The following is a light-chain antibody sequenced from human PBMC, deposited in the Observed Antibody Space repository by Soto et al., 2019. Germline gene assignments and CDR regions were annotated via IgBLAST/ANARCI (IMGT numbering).Light chain of an antibody. V-gene: IGKV1-5*01. J-gene: IGKJ1*01. CDR1: QTVDNW. CDR2: DAS. Sequence: DIQMTQSPSTLSASVGDRVTITCRGSQTVDNWVAWYQQKPGKAPKFLIYDASNLESGVPSRFSGRGSGTEFTLTISSLQPDDFATYYCQRYNSNSRTFGQGTRV. CDR3: QRYNSNSRT.